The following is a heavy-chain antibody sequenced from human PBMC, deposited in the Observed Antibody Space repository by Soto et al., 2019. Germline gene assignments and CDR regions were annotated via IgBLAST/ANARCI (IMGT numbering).Heavy chain of an antibody. J-gene: IGHJ4*02. D-gene: IGHD3-22*01. CDR3: ARKSDSLIDS. V-gene: IGHV3-33*01. CDR2: IWLDGSNK. Sequence: QVQLVESGGGVVQPGRSLRLSCATSGFPFRSYDMHWVRQAPGKGLEWVAVIWLDGSNKYYADSVRGRFTISRDNSNHTVYLEMNSLRAEDSAVYYCARKSDSLIDSWGQGILVTVST. CDR1: GFPFRSYD.